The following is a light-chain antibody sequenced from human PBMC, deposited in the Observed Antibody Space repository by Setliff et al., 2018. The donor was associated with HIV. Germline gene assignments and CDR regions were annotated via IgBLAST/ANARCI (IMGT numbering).Light chain of an antibody. CDR3: AAWDDSLNGYV. J-gene: IGLJ1*01. CDR2: RNN. Sequence: QSALTQPPSASGTPGQRVTISCSGSSSNIGSNTVNWYQQFPGTAPKLLIYRNNQRPSGVPDRFSGSKSGTSASLAISGLQSEDEADYYCAAWDDSLNGYVFGTGTKVTVL. V-gene: IGLV1-44*01. CDR1: SSNIGSNT.